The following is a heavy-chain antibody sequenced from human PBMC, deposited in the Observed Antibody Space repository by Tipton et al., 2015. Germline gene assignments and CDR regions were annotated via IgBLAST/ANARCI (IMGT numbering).Heavy chain of an antibody. V-gene: IGHV4-34*01. CDR1: GGSFSGYY. D-gene: IGHD2-15*01. CDR3: TTTQGY. CDR2: INHSGRP. J-gene: IGHJ4*02. Sequence: TLSLTCAVYGGSFSGYYWNWIRQPPGKGLEWIGEINHSGRPNYTPSLKSRVTISVDTSKHQFSLKLSSVTAADTAVYYCTTTQGYWGQGIPVTVSS.